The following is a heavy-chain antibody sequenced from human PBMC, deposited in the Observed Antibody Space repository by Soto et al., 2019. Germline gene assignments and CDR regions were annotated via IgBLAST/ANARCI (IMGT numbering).Heavy chain of an antibody. V-gene: IGHV4-30-4*01. CDR3: VRDQYSGYDFAL. Sequence: SETRSLTCSVSGASIAGGSYYWSWVRQPPGKGLEWIGYIPSRGRPFYNPSLTSRGTISAGSSKNQLSLQLTSVTAVDTAVYYCVRDQYSGYDFALWGQGNLVTVS. J-gene: IGHJ5*02. CDR2: IPSRGRP. CDR1: GASIAGGSYY. D-gene: IGHD5-12*01.